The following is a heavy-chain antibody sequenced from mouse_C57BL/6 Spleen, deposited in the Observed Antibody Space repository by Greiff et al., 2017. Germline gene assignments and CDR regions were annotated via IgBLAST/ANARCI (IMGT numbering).Heavy chain of an antibody. J-gene: IGHJ2*01. V-gene: IGHV1-74*01. CDR2: IHPSDSDT. Sequence: QVQLQQPGAELVKPGASVKVSCKASGYTFTSYWMHWVKQRPGPGLEWIGRIHPSDSDTNYNQKFKGKATLTVYKSSSTAYMQLSSLTSEDAAVYDWNARYDGYYGDYWGQGTTLTVSA. CDR1: GYTFTSYW. D-gene: IGHD2-3*01. CDR3: NARYDGYYGDY.